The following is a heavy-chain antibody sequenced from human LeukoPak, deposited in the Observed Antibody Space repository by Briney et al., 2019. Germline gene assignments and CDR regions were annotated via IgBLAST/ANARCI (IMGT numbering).Heavy chain of an antibody. J-gene: IGHJ4*02. CDR3: VKGRISEDGLDF. D-gene: IGHD6-13*01. CDR2: ISSSGNT. CDR1: GFTFSRSA. Sequence: PGGSLRLSCAASGFTFSRSAMTWVRQTPGMGLDWVSGISSSGNTYYADSVKGRFTISRDNSKNMLYLQMNSLRAEDTAVYYCVKGRISEDGLDFWGQGTLVTVSS. V-gene: IGHV3-23*01.